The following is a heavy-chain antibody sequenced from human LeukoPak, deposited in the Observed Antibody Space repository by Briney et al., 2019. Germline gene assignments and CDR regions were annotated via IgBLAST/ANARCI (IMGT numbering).Heavy chain of an antibody. J-gene: IGHJ5*02. CDR2: IHYTGTT. D-gene: IGHD2-2*01. V-gene: IGHV4-59*12. CDR1: GGSLSDYY. CDR3: ARNRPYCSSTSCRGGWFDP. Sequence: PSETLSLTCTVSGGSLSDYYWSWIRQSPGKSPEWIEYIHYTGTTNFNPSLKSRVTMSIDTSRNQFFLRLSSVTAADTAVYYCARNRPYCSSTSCRGGWFDPWGQGTLVTVSS.